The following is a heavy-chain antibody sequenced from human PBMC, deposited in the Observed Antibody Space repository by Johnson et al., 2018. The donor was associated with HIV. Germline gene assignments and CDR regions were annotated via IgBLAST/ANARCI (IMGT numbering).Heavy chain of an antibody. D-gene: IGHD7-27*01. J-gene: IGHJ3*02. CDR3: ARDGDNPRI. Sequence: MMLVESGGGLVQPGGSLRLSCAASGFTFSSYAMSWVRQAPGKGLEWVTAIRGSGGSTYYADSVKGRFTISRDNSKNPLYLQMNSLRAEDTAVYYCARDGDNPRIWGQGTMVTVSS. CDR2: IRGSGGST. V-gene: IGHV3-23*04. CDR1: GFTFSSYA.